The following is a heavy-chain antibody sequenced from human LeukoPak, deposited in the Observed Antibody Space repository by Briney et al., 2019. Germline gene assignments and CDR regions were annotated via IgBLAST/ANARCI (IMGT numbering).Heavy chain of an antibody. J-gene: IGHJ4*02. V-gene: IGHV4-34*01. Sequence: PSETLSLTCAVYGGSFSGYYWSWIRQPPGKGLEWVGEINHSGSTNYNPSLKSRVTISVDTSKNQFSLKLSSVTAADTAVYYCARGPGSGSPFDYWGQGTLVTVSS. D-gene: IGHD1-26*01. CDR3: ARGPGSGSPFDY. CDR1: GGSFSGYY. CDR2: INHSGST.